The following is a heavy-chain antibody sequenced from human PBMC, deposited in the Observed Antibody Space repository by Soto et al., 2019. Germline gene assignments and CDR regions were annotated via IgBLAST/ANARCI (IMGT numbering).Heavy chain of an antibody. J-gene: IGHJ4*02. CDR1: GGTFSSYA. CDR2: IIPIFGTA. Sequence: QVQLVQSGAEVKKPGSSVKVSCKASGGTFSSYAISWVRQAPGQGLEWMGGIIPIFGTANYAQKFQARVTITADEATSTAYMERISLRSEDTAVYYCARARIFGVVHLRYFDYWGQGTLVTVSS. CDR3: ARARIFGVVHLRYFDY. V-gene: IGHV1-69*01. D-gene: IGHD3-3*01.